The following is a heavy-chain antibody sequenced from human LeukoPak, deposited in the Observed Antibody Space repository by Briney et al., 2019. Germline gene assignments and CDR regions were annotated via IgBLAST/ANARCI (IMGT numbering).Heavy chain of an antibody. CDR1: GFTFSSYS. D-gene: IGHD3-3*01. CDR2: ISSSSSTI. Sequence: TGGSLRLSCAASGFTFSSYSMNWVRQAPGKGLEWVSYISSSSSTIYYADSVKGRFTISRDNAKDSLYLQMNSLRAEDTAVYYCARGPANDDFWSGYYYYYYYMDVWGKGTTVTVSS. V-gene: IGHV3-48*01. CDR3: ARGPANDDFWSGYYYYYYYMDV. J-gene: IGHJ6*03.